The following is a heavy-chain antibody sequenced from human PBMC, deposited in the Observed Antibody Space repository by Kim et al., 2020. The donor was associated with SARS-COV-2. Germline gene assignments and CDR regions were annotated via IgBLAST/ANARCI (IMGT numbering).Heavy chain of an antibody. CDR1: GFSLSTSGVG. CDR3: AHIPLYSSGWIVALDI. J-gene: IGHJ3*02. V-gene: IGHV2-5*02. CDR2: IYWDDDK. D-gene: IGHD6-19*01. Sequence: SGPTLVKPTQTLTLTCTFSGFSLSTSGVGVGWIRQPPGKALEWLALIYWDDDKRYRPSLKSRLTITKDTSKNQVVLTMTNMDPVDTATYYCAHIPLYSSGWIVALDIWGQGTMVTVSS.